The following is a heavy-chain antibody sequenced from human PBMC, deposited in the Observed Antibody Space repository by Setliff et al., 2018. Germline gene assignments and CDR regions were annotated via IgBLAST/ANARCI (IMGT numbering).Heavy chain of an antibody. D-gene: IGHD2-2*01. J-gene: IGHJ6*03. Sequence: GASVKVSCKASGYTFTTYVMNWVRQAPGQRLEWMGWINPDNGNTKYSQQFQGRVTITRDTSANTAYMELSSLRSEDTAVYYCARQVYCSSLGCQFYSFYMDVWGKGTTVTVSS. CDR2: INPDNGNT. CDR3: ARQVYCSSLGCQFYSFYMDV. V-gene: IGHV1-3*01. CDR1: GYTFTTYV.